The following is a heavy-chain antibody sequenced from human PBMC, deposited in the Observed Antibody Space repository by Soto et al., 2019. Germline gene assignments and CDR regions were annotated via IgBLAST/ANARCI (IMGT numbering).Heavy chain of an antibody. CDR2: IFPGDSDT. V-gene: IGHV5-51*01. D-gene: IGHD5-12*01. J-gene: IGHJ4*02. CDR1: GYSFTSYW. CDR3: AGIPTGRDGYNYFDS. Sequence: PGESLKISCKASGYSFTSYWIVWVRQMPGKGLEWMGIIFPGDSDTRYSPSFQGQVTISADKSISTAYLQWSSLKASDTAMYYCAGIPTGRDGYNYFDSWGQGTLVTVSS.